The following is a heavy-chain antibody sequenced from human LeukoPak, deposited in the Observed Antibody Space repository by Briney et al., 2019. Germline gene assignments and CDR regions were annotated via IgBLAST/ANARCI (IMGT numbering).Heavy chain of an antibody. D-gene: IGHD6-19*01. Sequence: GGSLRLSCAASGFTFSSYGMHWVRQAPGKGLEWVAVISYDGSNKYYADSVKGRFTISRVNSKNTLYLQMNSLRVEDAAVYYCAKDGGWAFDHGAQGTLVSFSS. J-gene: IGHJ4*02. V-gene: IGHV3-30*18. CDR3: AKDGGWAFDH. CDR2: ISYDGSNK. CDR1: GFTFSSYG.